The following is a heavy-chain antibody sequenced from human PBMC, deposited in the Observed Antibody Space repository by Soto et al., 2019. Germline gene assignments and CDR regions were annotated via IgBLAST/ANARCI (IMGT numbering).Heavy chain of an antibody. CDR1: GGTFSSYA. J-gene: IGHJ4*02. CDR3: AVSNSGSYYFDY. V-gene: IGHV1-69*06. D-gene: IGHD1-26*01. Sequence: QVQLVQSGAEVKKPGSSVKVSCKASGGTFSSYAISWVRQAPGQGLEWMGGIIPIFGTANYAQKSQGRVTITADKSTSTAYMELSRLRSEDTAVYYCAVSNSGSYYFDYWGQGTLVTVSS. CDR2: IIPIFGTA.